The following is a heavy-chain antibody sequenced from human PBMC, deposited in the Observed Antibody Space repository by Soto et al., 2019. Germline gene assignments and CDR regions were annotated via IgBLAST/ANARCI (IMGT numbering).Heavy chain of an antibody. CDR1: GYTFTSYD. J-gene: IGHJ6*02. CDR2: MNTNSGNT. V-gene: IGHV1-8*01. D-gene: IGHD6-19*01. Sequence: QVQLVQSGAEVKKPGASVKVSCKASGYTFTSYDINWVRQAPGQGLGWMGWMNTNSGNTGYAQTFRGRVTMTRNTSISTAYLELSSLRAEDTAVCYCARGPYSSGSGYYYGMGVWGQGPTVTGSS. CDR3: ARGPYSSGSGYYYGMGV.